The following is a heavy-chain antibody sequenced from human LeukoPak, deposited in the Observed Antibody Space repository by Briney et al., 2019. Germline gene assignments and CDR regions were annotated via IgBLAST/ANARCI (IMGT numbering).Heavy chain of an antibody. CDR3: ARSYGGNSYDAFDI. V-gene: IGHV4-34*01. CDR2: INHSGST. CDR1: GGSFSGYY. D-gene: IGHD4-23*01. Sequence: SETLSLTCAVYGGSFSGYYWSWIRQPPGKGLEWIGEINHSGSTNYNPSLKSRVTISVDTSKNHFSLKLSSVTAADTAVYYCARSYGGNSYDAFDIWGQGTMVTVSS. J-gene: IGHJ3*02.